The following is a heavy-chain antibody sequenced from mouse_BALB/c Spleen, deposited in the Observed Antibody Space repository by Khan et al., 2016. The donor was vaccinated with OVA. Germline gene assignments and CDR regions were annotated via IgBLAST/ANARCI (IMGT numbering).Heavy chain of an antibody. V-gene: IGHV1S136*01. Sequence: VQLKESGPELVKPGASVKMSCTASGYTFTSSVIHWVRQKSGQGLDWIGYIYPFNDGTKYNEKFEGKATLTSDNSSSTAYMELSSLTSEDSAVYYCARNYRYDVYFDSWGQGTTLTVSS. CDR2: IYPFNDGT. D-gene: IGHD2-14*01. CDR1: GYTFTSSV. J-gene: IGHJ2*01. CDR3: ARNYRYDVYFDS.